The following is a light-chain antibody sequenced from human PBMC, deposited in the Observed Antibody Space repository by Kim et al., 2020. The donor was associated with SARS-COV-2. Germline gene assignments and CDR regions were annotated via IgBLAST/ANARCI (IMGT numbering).Light chain of an antibody. V-gene: IGKV3-15*01. CDR3: QQYNNWPPWT. CDR2: GAS. CDR1: QSVSSN. J-gene: IGKJ1*01. Sequence: SPGEIATLSCRAGQSVSSNLAWYQQKPGQAPRLLIYGASTRATGIPARFSGSGSGTEFTLTISSLQSEDFAVYYCQQYNNWPPWTFGQGTKVEIK.